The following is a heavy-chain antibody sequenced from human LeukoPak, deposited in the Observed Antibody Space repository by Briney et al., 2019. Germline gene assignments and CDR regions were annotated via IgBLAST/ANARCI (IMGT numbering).Heavy chain of an antibody. J-gene: IGHJ4*02. CDR2: IYSGGST. CDR1: GFTVSSNY. V-gene: IGHV3-53*01. CDR3: AKTPDY. Sequence: GGSLRLSCAASGFTVSSNYMTWVRQAPGKGLEWVSIIYSGGSTSYADSVKGRFTISRGNSKNTLYLQMNSLRAEDTAVYYCAKTPDYWGQGTLVTVSS.